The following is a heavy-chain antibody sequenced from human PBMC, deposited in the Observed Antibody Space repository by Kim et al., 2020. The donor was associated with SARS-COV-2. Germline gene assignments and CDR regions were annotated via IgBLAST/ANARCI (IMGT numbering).Heavy chain of an antibody. CDR2: ISSSSGKI. J-gene: IGHJ4*02. Sequence: GGSLRLSCAASGFTFISYAINWVRQAPGKGLEWVSYISSSSGKIDYADSVKGRFTISRDNAKNSVYLQMNSLREEDTTVYYCARDGSFGITLYYYFDYWGQVALVTVSS. V-gene: IGHV3-48*02. CDR1: GFTFISYA. D-gene: IGHD2-8*01. CDR3: ARDGSFGITLYYYFDY.